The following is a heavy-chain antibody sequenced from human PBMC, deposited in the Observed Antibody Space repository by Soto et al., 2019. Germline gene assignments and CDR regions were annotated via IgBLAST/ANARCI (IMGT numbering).Heavy chain of an antibody. V-gene: IGHV3-21*01. CDR2: ISSSSSYI. Sequence: GGSLRLSCAASGFTFSSYSMNWVRQAPGKGLEWVSSISSSSSYIYYADSVKGRFTISRDNAKNSLYLQMNSLRAEDTAVYYCARDHQPTARPGTKYMDVWGKGTTVTVSS. D-gene: IGHD2-2*01. J-gene: IGHJ6*03. CDR1: GFTFSSYS. CDR3: ARDHQPTARPGTKYMDV.